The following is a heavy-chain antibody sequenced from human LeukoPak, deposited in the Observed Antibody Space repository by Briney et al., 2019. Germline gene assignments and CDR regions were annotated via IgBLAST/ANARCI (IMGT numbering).Heavy chain of an antibody. CDR3: ARNSGANVYTYSFQY. CDR1: GLTFDDYG. J-gene: IGHJ4*02. CDR2: INWNGGTT. D-gene: IGHD1-26*01. Sequence: GGSLRLSCVASGLTFDDYGMSWVRQAPGKGLEWVSGINWNGGTTTYADSVKGRFTISRDNAKNSLYLQMNSLRVEDTAFYYCARNSGANVYTYSFQYWGRGTLVTISS. V-gene: IGHV3-20*04.